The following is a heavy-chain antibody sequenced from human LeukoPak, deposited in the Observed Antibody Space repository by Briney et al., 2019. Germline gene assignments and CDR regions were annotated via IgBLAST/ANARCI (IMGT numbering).Heavy chain of an antibody. J-gene: IGHJ4*02. D-gene: IGHD3-22*01. Sequence: PSETLSLTCTVSGGSISSYYWSWIRQPPGKGLEWIGYISYSGSTNYNPSLKSRVTISVDTSKNQFSLKPSSVTAADTAVYYCARGQWFGDYWGQGTLVTVSS. V-gene: IGHV4-59*01. CDR3: ARGQWFGDY. CDR1: GGSISSYY. CDR2: ISYSGST.